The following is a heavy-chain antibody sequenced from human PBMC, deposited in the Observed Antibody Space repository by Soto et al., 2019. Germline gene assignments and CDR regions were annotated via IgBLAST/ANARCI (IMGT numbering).Heavy chain of an antibody. CDR3: ARDKATVMHRGAYGMDV. CDR2: ISAYNGNT. CDR1: GYTFTSYG. D-gene: IGHD4-17*01. J-gene: IGHJ6*02. Sequence: ASVKVSCKASGYTFTSYGISWVRQAPGQGLEWMGWISAYNGNTNYAQKLQGRVTITADESTSTAYMELSSLRSEDTAVYYCARDKATVMHRGAYGMDVWGQGTTVTVSS. V-gene: IGHV1-18*01.